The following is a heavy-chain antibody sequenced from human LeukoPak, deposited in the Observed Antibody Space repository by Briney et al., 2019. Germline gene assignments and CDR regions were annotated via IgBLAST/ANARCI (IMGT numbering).Heavy chain of an antibody. J-gene: IGHJ4*02. CDR2: ISSSSSYI. Sequence: MSGGSLRLSCAASGFTFSSYSMNWVRQAPGKGLEWVSSISSSSSYIYYADSVKGRFTISRDNAKNSLYLQMNSLRAEDTAVYYCARGGYSSGWYVGGYYFDYWGQGTLVTVSS. V-gene: IGHV3-21*01. CDR3: ARGGYSSGWYVGGYYFDY. CDR1: GFTFSSYS. D-gene: IGHD6-19*01.